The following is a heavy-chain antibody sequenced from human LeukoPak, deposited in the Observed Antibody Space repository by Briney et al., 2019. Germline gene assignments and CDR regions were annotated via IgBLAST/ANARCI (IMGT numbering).Heavy chain of an antibody. D-gene: IGHD5-12*01. CDR3: AKDPRAPGIRLYYFDY. J-gene: IGHJ4*02. CDR1: GFTFSSYA. Sequence: GGSLRLACAASGFTFSSYAMSWVRHAPGKGVEWGSAIRGSGGRTYYADSVKRRFTISRDNSKNTLYLQMNSLRAEDTAVYYCAKDPRAPGIRLYYFDYWGQGTLVTVSS. CDR2: IRGSGGRT. V-gene: IGHV3-23*01.